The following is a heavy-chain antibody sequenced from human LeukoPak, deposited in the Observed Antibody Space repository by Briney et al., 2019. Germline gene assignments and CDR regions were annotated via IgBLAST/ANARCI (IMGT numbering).Heavy chain of an antibody. D-gene: IGHD5-12*01. CDR2: ISYVVSNK. CDR1: GFTFSSYG. Sequence: GGSLRLSCAASGFTFSSYGMHWVRQAPGKRLEWVAVISYVVSNKYYADSVKGRFTISRDNSKNTLYLQMNSLRAEDTAVYYCAKARGYSGSVLGYWGQGTLVTVSS. V-gene: IGHV3-30*18. CDR3: AKARGYSGSVLGY. J-gene: IGHJ4*02.